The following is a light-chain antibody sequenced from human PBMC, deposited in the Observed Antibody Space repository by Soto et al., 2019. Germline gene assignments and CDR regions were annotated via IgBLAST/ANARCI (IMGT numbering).Light chain of an antibody. CDR3: SSYTSSSTRV. Sequence: QSALTQPASVSGSHGQSITISCTGTGSDVGGYNYVSWYQQHPGKAPKLMIYDVSDRPSGVSNRFSGSKSGNTASLTISGLQAEDEADYYCSSYTSSSTRVFGTGTKLTVL. V-gene: IGLV2-14*01. CDR1: GSDVGGYNY. J-gene: IGLJ1*01. CDR2: DVS.